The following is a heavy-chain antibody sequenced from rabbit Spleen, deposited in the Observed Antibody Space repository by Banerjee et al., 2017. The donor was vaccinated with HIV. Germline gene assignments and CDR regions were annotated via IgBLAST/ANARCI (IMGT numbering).Heavy chain of an antibody. V-gene: IGHV1S40*01. CDR1: GFSFSSGYY. CDR3: ARGSATMTMVITGYYLTL. CDR2: IDTGSSGFT. D-gene: IGHD2-1*01. Sequence: QQLVESGGGLVKPGASLTLTCKASGFSFSSGYYMSWVRQAPGKGLEWIACIDTGSSGFTYFASWAKGRFTISKTSSTTVTLQMTSLTVADTATYFCARGSATMTMVITGYYLTLWGPGTLVTVS. J-gene: IGHJ4*01.